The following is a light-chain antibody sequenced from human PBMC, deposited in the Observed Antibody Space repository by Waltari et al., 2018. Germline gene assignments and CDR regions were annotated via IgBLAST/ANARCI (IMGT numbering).Light chain of an antibody. CDR3: QQYYTYPYT. CDR2: KAS. J-gene: IGKJ2*01. Sequence: DIQMTQSPSTLSASLGDRVTLTCRASRSIRTWLAWYKQKLGKAPKLLIYKASTVEGGVPSRFSDSGSETEFTLTITSLQPDDFATYYCQQYYTYPYTFGQGTKLEIK. V-gene: IGKV1-5*03. CDR1: RSIRTW.